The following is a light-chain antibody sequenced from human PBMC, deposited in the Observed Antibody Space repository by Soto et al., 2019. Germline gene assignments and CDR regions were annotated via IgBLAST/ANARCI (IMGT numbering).Light chain of an antibody. J-gene: IGKJ1*01. CDR2: DAS. Sequence: EIVLTQSPGTLSLSPGETLSFSCRSSQSVRRYLAWYQHKPGQAPRLLIYDASNRATGIPDRFSGSGSGTDFTLTITRLEPEDFAVYYCQQYDSSPRTFGQGTKVEIK. CDR3: QQYDSSPRT. V-gene: IGKV3-20*01. CDR1: QSVRRY.